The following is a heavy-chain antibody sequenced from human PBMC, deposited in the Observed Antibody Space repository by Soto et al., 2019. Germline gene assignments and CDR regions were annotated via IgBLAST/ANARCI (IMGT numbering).Heavy chain of an antibody. V-gene: IGHV4-34*01. J-gene: IGHJ4*02. CDR1: GGSFSGYY. CDR3: AGASDCGGDCYSDY. CDR2: INHSGST. Sequence: SETLSLTCAVYGGSFSGYYWSWIRQPPGKGLEWIGEINHSGSTNYNPSLKSRVTISVDTSKNQFSLKLSSVTAADTAVYYCAGASDCGGDCYSDYWGQGTLVTVSS. D-gene: IGHD2-21*02.